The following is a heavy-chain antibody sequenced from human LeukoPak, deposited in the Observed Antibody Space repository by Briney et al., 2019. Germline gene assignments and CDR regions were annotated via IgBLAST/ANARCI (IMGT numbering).Heavy chain of an antibody. CDR1: GDSLSIGNYY. D-gene: IGHD3-16*01. Sequence: SQTLSLTCTVSGDSLSIGNYYWSWIRQPAGKGLEWIGRVYATGSSNYNPSLKSRVTISIDTSKNRFSLKLTSVTAADTAVYYCARSGLGTQDEFWGQGALVTVSS. J-gene: IGHJ4*02. CDR2: VYATGSS. CDR3: ARSGLGTQDEF. V-gene: IGHV4-61*02.